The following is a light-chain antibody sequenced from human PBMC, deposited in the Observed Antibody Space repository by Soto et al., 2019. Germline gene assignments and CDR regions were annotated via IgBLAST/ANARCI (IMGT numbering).Light chain of an antibody. CDR1: SSNIGSNY. CDR3: AAWDDGLHVV. V-gene: IGLV1-47*01. Sequence: QPVLTQPPSASGTPGQRVTISCSGSSSNIGSNYVYWYQQLPGTAPKLLIYRNNQRPSGVPDRFSGSKSGTSASLAISGLRSEEEADDYCAAWDDGLHVVVGGGTELTVL. CDR2: RNN. J-gene: IGLJ2*01.